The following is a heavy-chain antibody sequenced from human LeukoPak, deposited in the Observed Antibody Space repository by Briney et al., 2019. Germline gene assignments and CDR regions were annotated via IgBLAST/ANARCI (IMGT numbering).Heavy chain of an antibody. CDR3: AKVGDNWDFDY. Sequence: GGSLRLSCAASGFTFSSYWMSWVRQAPGKGLEWVANTKQDGSEKYYVDSVKGRFTISRDNSKNTLYLQMNSLRGEDTAVYYCAKVGDNWDFDYWGQGTLVTVSS. J-gene: IGHJ4*02. CDR1: GFTFSSYW. V-gene: IGHV3-7*01. CDR2: TKQDGSEK. D-gene: IGHD1-1*01.